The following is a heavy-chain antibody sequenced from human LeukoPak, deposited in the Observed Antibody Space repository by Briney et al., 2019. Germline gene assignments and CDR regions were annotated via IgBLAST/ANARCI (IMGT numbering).Heavy chain of an antibody. D-gene: IGHD1-26*01. CDR3: AGLAVSGSYYWAFDY. Sequence: SVKVSCKASGGTFSSYAISWVRQAPGQGLEWMGRIIPILGIANYAQKFQGRVTITADKSTSTAYMELSSLRSEDTAVYYCAGLAVSGSYYWAFDYWGQGTLVTVSS. CDR2: IIPILGIA. J-gene: IGHJ4*02. V-gene: IGHV1-69*04. CDR1: GGTFSSYA.